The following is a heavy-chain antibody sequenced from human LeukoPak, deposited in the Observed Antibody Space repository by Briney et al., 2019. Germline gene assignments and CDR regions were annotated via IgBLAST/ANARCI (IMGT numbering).Heavy chain of an antibody. D-gene: IGHD6-19*01. J-gene: IGHJ3*02. Sequence: ASETLSLTCTGSGGSISSYYWSWIRQPPGKGLEWIGYIYYSGSTNYNPSLKSRVTISIDTSKNQFSLKLSSVTAADTAVYYCAGRIAVAGLDDAFDIWGQGTMVTVSS. V-gene: IGHV4-59*01. CDR3: AGRIAVAGLDDAFDI. CDR2: IYYSGST. CDR1: GGSISSYY.